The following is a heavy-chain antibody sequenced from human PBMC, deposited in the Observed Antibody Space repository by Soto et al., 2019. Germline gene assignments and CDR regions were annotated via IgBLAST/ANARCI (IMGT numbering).Heavy chain of an antibody. CDR1: GGSISSPSYW. J-gene: IGHJ5*02. Sequence: QLLLLETGPGLVKPSETLSLTCTVSGGSISSPSYWWGWIRQPPGEGPEWIGSIYYSATTRTYYTPSLKSRVTISVDTSKNQFSLKLISVTAADTAVYYCARHDGMETFNWFDPWGQGTLVTVSS. CDR2: IYYSATTRT. CDR3: ARHDGMETFNWFDP. D-gene: IGHD3-3*01. V-gene: IGHV4-39*01.